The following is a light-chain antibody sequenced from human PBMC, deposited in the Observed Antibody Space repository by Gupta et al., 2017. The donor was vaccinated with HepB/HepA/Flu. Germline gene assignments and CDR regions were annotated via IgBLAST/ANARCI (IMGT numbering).Light chain of an antibody. CDR1: SLRTYY. CDR3: NSRDSSDNHVL. CDR2: GKN. J-gene: IGLJ2*01. Sequence: SSELTQDPAVSVALGQTVRITCQGDSLRTYYASWYQQKPGQAPVLVMYGKNNRPSGIPDRFSSSYSRDTASLTIAGAQAEDEADYYCNSRDSSDNHVLFGGGTELTVL. V-gene: IGLV3-19*01.